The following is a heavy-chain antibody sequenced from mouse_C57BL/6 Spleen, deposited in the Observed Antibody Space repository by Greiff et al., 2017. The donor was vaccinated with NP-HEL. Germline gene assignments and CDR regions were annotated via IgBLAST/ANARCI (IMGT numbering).Heavy chain of an antibody. CDR1: GYTFTEYT. D-gene: IGHD1-1*01. J-gene: IGHJ1*03. Sequence: QVQLQQSGAELVKPGASVKLSCKASGYTFTEYTIHWVKQRPGQGLEWIGWFYPGSGSIKYNEKFKDKATLTADKSSSTVYMELSRFTSDDSAVYFCARHEDGPILLGYWYFDVWGKGTTVTVSA. CDR2: FYPGSGSI. CDR3: ARHEDGPILLGYWYFDV. V-gene: IGHV1-62-2*01.